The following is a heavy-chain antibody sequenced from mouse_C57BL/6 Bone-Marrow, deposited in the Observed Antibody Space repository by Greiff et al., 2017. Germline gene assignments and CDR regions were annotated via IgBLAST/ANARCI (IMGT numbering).Heavy chain of an antibody. CDR2: IYPGSGNT. CDR3: ARSDYDYDRGYWYFDV. J-gene: IGHJ1*03. Sequence: QVQLQQSGAELVRPGASVKLSCKASGYTFTDYYINWVKQRPGQGLEWIARIYPGSGNTYYNEKFKGKATLTAEKSSSTAYMQLSSLTSEDSAVYFCARSDYDYDRGYWYFDVWGTGTTVTVSS. V-gene: IGHV1-76*01. D-gene: IGHD2-4*01. CDR1: GYTFTDYY.